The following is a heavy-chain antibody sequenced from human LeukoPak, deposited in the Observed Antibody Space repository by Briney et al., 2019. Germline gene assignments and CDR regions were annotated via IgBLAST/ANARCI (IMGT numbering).Heavy chain of an antibody. V-gene: IGHV4-4*07. J-gene: IGHJ6*03. D-gene: IGHD3-10*01. CDR1: GGSISSYY. CDR3: ARAVGSGSFQTYYYYMDV. CDR2: IYTSGST. Sequence: SETLSLTCTVSGGSISSYYWSWIRQPAGKGLEWIGRIYTSGSTNYNPSLKSRVTMSADTSKNQFSLKLSSVTAADTAVYYCARAVGSGSFQTYYYYMDVWGKGTTVTISS.